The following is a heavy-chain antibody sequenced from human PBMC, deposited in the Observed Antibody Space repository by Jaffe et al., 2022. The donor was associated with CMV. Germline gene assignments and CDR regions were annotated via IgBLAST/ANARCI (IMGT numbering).Heavy chain of an antibody. Sequence: QLQLQESGPGLVKPSETLSLTCTVSGGSISSSSYYWGWIRQPPGKGLEWIGSIYYSGSTYYNPSLKSRVTISVDTSKNQFSLKLSSVTAADTAVYYCARGIAARDWWYWGQGTLVTVSS. CDR3: ARGIAARDWWY. J-gene: IGHJ4*02. CDR1: GGSISSSSYY. CDR2: IYYSGST. D-gene: IGHD6-6*01. V-gene: IGHV4-39*01.